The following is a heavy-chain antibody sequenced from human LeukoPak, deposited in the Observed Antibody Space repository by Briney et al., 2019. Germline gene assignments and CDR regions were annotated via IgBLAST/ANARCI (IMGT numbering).Heavy chain of an antibody. J-gene: IGHJ5*02. CDR1: GYTFTSYY. Sequence: ASVKVSCKASGYTFTSYYMHWVRQAPGQGLEWMGIINPSGGSTSYAQKLQGRVTMTTDTSTSTAYMELRSLRSDDTAVYYCARDHTQDWYSSSSDWFDPWGQGTLVTVSS. CDR3: ARDHTQDWYSSSSDWFDP. CDR2: INPSGGST. V-gene: IGHV1-46*01. D-gene: IGHD6-13*01.